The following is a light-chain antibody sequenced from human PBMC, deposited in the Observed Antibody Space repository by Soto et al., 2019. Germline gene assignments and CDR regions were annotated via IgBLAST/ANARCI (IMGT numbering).Light chain of an antibody. V-gene: IGKV1-5*03. CDR3: QQYNSYSRT. CDR2: KAS. Sequence: EIQMTQSPSTLSASVGDRVPITCRASQSIITSLAWYQQKPGKAPKLLIYKASSLQSGVPSRFSGSGSGTEFTLTISSLQPDDFATYYCQQYNSYSRTFGQGTKV. J-gene: IGKJ1*01. CDR1: QSIITS.